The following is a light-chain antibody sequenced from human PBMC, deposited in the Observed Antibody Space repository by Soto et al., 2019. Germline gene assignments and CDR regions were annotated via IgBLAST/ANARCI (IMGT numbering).Light chain of an antibody. CDR3: QSYDSSLSGLL. CDR1: SSNIGAGYD. CDR2: GNS. Sequence: QSVLTQSPSVSGAPGQRVTISCTGSSSNIGAGYDVHWYQQLPGTAPKLLIYGNSNRPSGVPDRFSGSKSGTSASLAITGLQAEDEADYYCQSYDSSLSGLLFGGGTQLTVL. V-gene: IGLV1-40*01. J-gene: IGLJ2*01.